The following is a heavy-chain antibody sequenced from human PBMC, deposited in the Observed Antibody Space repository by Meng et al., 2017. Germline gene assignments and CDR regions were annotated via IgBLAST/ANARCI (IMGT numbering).Heavy chain of an antibody. CDR1: GGTFSSYG. J-gene: IGHJ2*01. Sequence: QVQLVHVGAEVRKPGSSVKGSCKASGGTFSSYGISWVRQAPGQGLEWMGWISAYNGNTNYAQKLQGRVTMTTDTSTSTAYMELRSLRSDDTAVYYCARVGLKLGPSRGSWYFDLWGRGTLVTVSS. V-gene: IGHV1-18*01. D-gene: IGHD7-27*01. CDR3: ARVGLKLGPSRGSWYFDL. CDR2: ISAYNGNT.